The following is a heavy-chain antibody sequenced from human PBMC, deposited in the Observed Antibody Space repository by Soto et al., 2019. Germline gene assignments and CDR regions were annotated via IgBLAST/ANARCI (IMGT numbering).Heavy chain of an antibody. Sequence: PGGSLRLSCAAPGFTFSSYGMHWVRQAPGKGLEWVAVIWYDGSNKYYADSVKGRFTISRDNSKNTLYLQMNSLRAEDTAVYYCARGDYGSGSYYKFGRSYYYYGMDVWGQGTTVTVSS. CDR2: IWYDGSNK. D-gene: IGHD3-10*01. V-gene: IGHV3-33*01. CDR1: GFTFSSYG. CDR3: ARGDYGSGSYYKFGRSYYYYGMDV. J-gene: IGHJ6*02.